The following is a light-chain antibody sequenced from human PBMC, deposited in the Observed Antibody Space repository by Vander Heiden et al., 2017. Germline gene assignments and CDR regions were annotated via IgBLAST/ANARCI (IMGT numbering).Light chain of an antibody. V-gene: IGLV2-11*01. Sequence: QSALTQPRAVSGSPGQSVTISFTGTSSAVGGYTYVSWYQQHPGKPPKLMSYDGSKRPSGVPDRFSGSKSGNTAALTTSGLPAEDDADYYCCSYAGSYTVKVFGGGTKLTGL. CDR1: SSAVGGYTY. CDR2: DGS. J-gene: IGLJ2*01. CDR3: CSYAGSYTVKV.